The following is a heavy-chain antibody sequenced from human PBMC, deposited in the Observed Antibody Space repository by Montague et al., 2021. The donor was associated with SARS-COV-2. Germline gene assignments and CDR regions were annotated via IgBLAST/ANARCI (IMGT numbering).Heavy chain of an antibody. D-gene: IGHD6-13*01. CDR1: GFTFTSYS. CDR3: ARVSSNWSDAFDV. CDR2: ISTSSDII. Sequence: SLRLSCPASGFTFTSYSMSWVRQAPGAGLEWVSFISTSSDIIIYRDSVKGRFTISRDNAKNSVYLQMNSLRGEDTAVYYCARVSSNWSDAFDVWGQGTMVTVSS. J-gene: IGHJ3*01. V-gene: IGHV3-48*01.